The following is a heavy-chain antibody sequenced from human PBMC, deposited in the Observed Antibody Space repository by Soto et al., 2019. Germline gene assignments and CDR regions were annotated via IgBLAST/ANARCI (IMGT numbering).Heavy chain of an antibody. CDR1: GFTFSSYS. CDR3: ARDKRYSSSSWFYYGMDV. D-gene: IGHD6-6*01. CDR2: ISSSSSTI. Sequence: GGSLRLSCAASGFTFSSYSINWVRQAPGKGLEWVSYISSSSSTIYYADSVKGRFTISRDNAKNSLYLQMNSLRDEDTAVYYCARDKRYSSSSWFYYGMDVWGQGTTVTVSS. J-gene: IGHJ6*02. V-gene: IGHV3-48*02.